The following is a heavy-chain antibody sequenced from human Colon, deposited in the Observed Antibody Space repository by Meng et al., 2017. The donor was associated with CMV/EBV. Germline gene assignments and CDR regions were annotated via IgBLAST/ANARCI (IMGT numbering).Heavy chain of an antibody. D-gene: IGHD2-2*02. CDR2: ISSSAGTT. CDR3: AREMYQLLYSAELVNWFDP. V-gene: IGHV3-23*01. CDR1: RFTFISYA. Sequence: GESLKISCAASRFTFISYAMSWVRQAPGRGLEWVSGISSSAGTTLYADSVKGRFTISRDNSKNTLYLQMNSLRAEDTAVYYCAREMYQLLYSAELVNWFDPWGQGTLVTVSS. J-gene: IGHJ5*02.